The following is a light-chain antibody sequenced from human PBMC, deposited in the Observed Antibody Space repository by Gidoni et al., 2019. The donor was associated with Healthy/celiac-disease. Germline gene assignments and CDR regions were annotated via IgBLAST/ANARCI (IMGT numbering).Light chain of an antibody. CDR1: ALPKQY. V-gene: IGLV3-25*03. CDR2: RDS. CDR3: QSADSSVTYV. Sequence: SYELTQPPAVSVSPGQTARITGSGDALPKQYAYWYQQKPGQAPVLVISRDSERPSWIPERFSGSRSGTTVTLTISGVQAEDEADYYCQSADSSVTYVFGTGTKVTVL. J-gene: IGLJ1*01.